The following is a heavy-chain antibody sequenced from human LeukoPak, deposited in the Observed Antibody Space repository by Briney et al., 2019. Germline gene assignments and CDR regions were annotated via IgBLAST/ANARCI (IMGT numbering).Heavy chain of an antibody. CDR1: GGSISNYY. CDR3: ARGGSYLGHCDY. J-gene: IGHJ4*02. D-gene: IGHD1-26*01. CDR2: IYDSGST. V-gene: IGHV4-59*01. Sequence: SETLSLTCTVSGGSISNYYWSWIRQPPGKGLQWIGYIYDSGSTNYNPSLKSRVTISVDTSKNKFSLKLSSVTAADTAVYYCARGGSYLGHCDYWGQGSLVTVSS.